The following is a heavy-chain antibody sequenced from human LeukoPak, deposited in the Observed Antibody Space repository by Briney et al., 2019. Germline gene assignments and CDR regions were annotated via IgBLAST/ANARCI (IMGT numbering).Heavy chain of an antibody. CDR2: INPSGGST. D-gene: IGHD6-6*01. CDR1: GYTFTSYY. V-gene: IGHV1-46*01. CDR3: AREQVVGTYYFDY. Sequence: ASVRVSCKASGYTFTSYYMHWVRQAPGQGLEWMGLINPSGGSTSYAQKFQGRVTMTRDTSASTVYMELSSLRSDDTAVYYCAREQVVGTYYFDYWGQGTLVTVSS. J-gene: IGHJ4*02.